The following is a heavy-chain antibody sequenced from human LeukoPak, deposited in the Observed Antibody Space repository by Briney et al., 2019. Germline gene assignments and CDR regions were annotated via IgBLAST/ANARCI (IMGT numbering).Heavy chain of an antibody. J-gene: IGHJ4*02. Sequence: PGGSLRLSCAASGFTFSSYAMGWVRQAPGKGLEWVSAISGSGGSTYYADSVKGRFTIARDNSKNTLYLQMNSLRAEDTAVYYCAKDFGGYYSEFDYWGQGTLVTVSS. CDR2: ISGSGGST. CDR1: GFTFSSYA. V-gene: IGHV3-23*01. CDR3: AKDFGGYYSEFDY. D-gene: IGHD3-3*01.